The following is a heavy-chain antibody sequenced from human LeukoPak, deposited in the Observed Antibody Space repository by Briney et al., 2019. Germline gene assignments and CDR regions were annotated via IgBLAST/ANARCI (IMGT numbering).Heavy chain of an antibody. V-gene: IGHV3-23*01. J-gene: IGHJ5*02. CDR2: ISGSGGST. Sequence: GGPLRLPCAASGFTFSSYAMRGVRQAPGKGREWVSAISGSGGSTYYADSVKGRFTISRDNSKNTLYLQMNSLRAEDTAVYYCAKAQNYDWFDPWGQGTLVTVSS. D-gene: IGHD1-7*01. CDR3: AKAQNYDWFDP. CDR1: GFTFSSYA.